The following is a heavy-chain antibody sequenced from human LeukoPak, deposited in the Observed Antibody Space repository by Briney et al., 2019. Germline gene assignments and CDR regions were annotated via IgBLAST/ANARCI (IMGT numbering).Heavy chain of an antibody. D-gene: IGHD3-10*01. CDR2: ISSASTYK. V-gene: IGHV3-21*01. Sequence: GGSLRLSCAASGFTFRSHSMNWVRQAPGKGLEWVSPISSASTYKYYADSVKGRFTISRDNAKKSLYLQMNSLKDEDTAVYYCSRVDKFYYDSGSHYNFFDSWGQGTLVTVSS. CDR3: SRVDKFYYDSGSHYNFFDS. CDR1: GFTFRSHS. J-gene: IGHJ4*02.